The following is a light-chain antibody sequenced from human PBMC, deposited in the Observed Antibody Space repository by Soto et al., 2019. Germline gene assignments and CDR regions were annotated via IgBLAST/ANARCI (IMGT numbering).Light chain of an antibody. CDR1: SSDVGSYNL. CDR2: EVS. Sequence: QSALTQPASVSGSPVQSITISCTGTSSDVGSYNLVSWYQQHPGKAPKLMIYEVSERPSGVSDRFSGSKSGNTASLMISGLQAEDEADYYCCSYAGSSTQSYVFGSGTKVTVL. V-gene: IGLV2-23*02. J-gene: IGLJ1*01. CDR3: CSYAGSSTQSYV.